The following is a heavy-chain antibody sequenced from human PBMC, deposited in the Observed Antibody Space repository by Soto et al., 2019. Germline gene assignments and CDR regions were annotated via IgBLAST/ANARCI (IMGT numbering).Heavy chain of an antibody. D-gene: IGHD5-12*01. CDR1: GGSILSSGYY. CDR2: ISYSGST. Sequence: SETLSLNCTVSGGSILSSGYYWGWIRQPPGKGLEWIGTISYSGSTYYSPSLKSRVTMSGDTSNNQFSLKLSSVTAADTAVYYCARSLGYGAYDINYFDFWGQGILVTVS. V-gene: IGHV4-39*01. J-gene: IGHJ4*02. CDR3: ARSLGYGAYDINYFDF.